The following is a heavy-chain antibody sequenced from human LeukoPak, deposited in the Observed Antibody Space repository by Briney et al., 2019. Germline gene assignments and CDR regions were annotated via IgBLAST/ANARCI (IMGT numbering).Heavy chain of an antibody. CDR2: IYYTGAT. V-gene: IGHV4-59*01. CDR3: TRDAEISGYTWYNWFDP. D-gene: IGHD3-22*01. Sequence: SETLSLTCTVSGGSISSYYWSWIRQPPGKGLEWLGYIYYTGATKYNPSLESRVTISVDTSKSQFSLQLSSVTAADTAVYYCTRDAEISGYTWYNWFDPWGQGILVTVSS. CDR1: GGSISSYY. J-gene: IGHJ5*02.